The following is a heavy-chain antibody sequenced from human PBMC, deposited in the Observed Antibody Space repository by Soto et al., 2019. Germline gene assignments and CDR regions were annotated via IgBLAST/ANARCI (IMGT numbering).Heavy chain of an antibody. CDR3: ARDPGDSSAPITDGGVDY. CDR2: INPNSGGT. D-gene: IGHD3-22*01. Sequence: GASVKVSCKASGYTFTGYYMHWVRQAPGQGLEWMGWINPNSGGTNYAQKFQGRVTMTRDTSISTAYMELSRLRSDDTAVYYCARDPGDSSAPITDGGVDYWGQGTLVTVSS. V-gene: IGHV1-2*02. J-gene: IGHJ4*02. CDR1: GYTFTGYY.